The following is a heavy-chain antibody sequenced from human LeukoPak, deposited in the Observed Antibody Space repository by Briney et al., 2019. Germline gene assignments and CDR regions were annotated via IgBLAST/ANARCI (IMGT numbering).Heavy chain of an antibody. V-gene: IGHV3-23*01. J-gene: IGHJ4*02. CDR2: ISGSGGST. CDR3: AKSLIRGGSDY. CDR1: GFTFSSYS. D-gene: IGHD2-15*01. Sequence: GGSLRLSCAASGFTFSSYSMNWVRQAPGKGLEWVSAISGSGGSTYYADSVKGRFTISRDNSKNTLYLQMNSLRAEDTAVYYCAKSLIRGGSDYWGQGTLVTVSS.